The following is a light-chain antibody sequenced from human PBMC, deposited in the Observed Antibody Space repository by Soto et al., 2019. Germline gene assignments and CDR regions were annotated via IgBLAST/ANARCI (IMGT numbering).Light chain of an antibody. V-gene: IGLV5-37*01. CDR3: MIWPSNAYVA. CDR2: YYSDSDK. J-gene: IGLJ2*01. CDR1: SDINVRGYN. Sequence: QPVLTQPPSTSASPGESARLTCTLPSDINVRGYNIYWFQQKPGSPPRYLLYYYSDSDKGQGSGVPSRFSGSKDASANTGILLISGLKSEDEADYHCMIWPSNAYVAFGGGTKLTVL.